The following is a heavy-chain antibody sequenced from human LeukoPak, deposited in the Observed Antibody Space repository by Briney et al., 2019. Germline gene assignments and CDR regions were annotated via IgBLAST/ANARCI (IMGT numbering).Heavy chain of an antibody. CDR1: GFTFSSYW. CDR2: INGDGRNI. Sequence: GGSLRLSCVASGFTFSSYWMHWVRQDPRKGLVWVSRINGDGRNINYADSVRGRFTISRDNAKNTLYLQMNTLRVEDTAVYYCAKDKAGNYYYYGMDVWGQGTTVTVSS. D-gene: IGHD6-19*01. J-gene: IGHJ6*02. CDR3: AKDKAGNYYYYGMDV. V-gene: IGHV3-74*01.